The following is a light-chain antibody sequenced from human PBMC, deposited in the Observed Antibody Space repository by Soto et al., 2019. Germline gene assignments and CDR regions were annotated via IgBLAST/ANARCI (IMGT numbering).Light chain of an antibody. J-gene: IGKJ1*01. V-gene: IGKV3-20*01. Sequence: EIALTQSPGPLSLSAGERATLSCRSSQSVSSSYLAWYQQKPGQAPRLIIYGASSRATGIPDRFSGSGSGTDFTLTIGRLEPEDFAVYYCQQYGSSPPWTFGQGTKVDI. CDR2: GAS. CDR1: QSVSSSY. CDR3: QQYGSSPPWT.